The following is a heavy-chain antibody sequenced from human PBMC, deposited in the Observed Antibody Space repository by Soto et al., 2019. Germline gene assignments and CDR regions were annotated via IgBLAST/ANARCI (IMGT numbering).Heavy chain of an antibody. Sequence: QVQLVQSGAEVKKPGASVKVSCKASGYTFTSYGISWVRQAPGQGREWMGWISAYNGNTNYAQKLQGRVTMTTDTSTSTAYRELRRLRSDDTAVYYCARVIGYSSSWYGWFDPWGQGTLVTVSS. J-gene: IGHJ5*02. V-gene: IGHV1-18*01. CDR1: GYTFTSYG. CDR3: ARVIGYSSSWYGWFDP. D-gene: IGHD6-13*01. CDR2: ISAYNGNT.